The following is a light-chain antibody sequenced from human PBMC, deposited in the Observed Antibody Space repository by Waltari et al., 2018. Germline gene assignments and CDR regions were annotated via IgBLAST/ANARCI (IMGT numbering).Light chain of an antibody. Sequence: QYLLSPPPPASGPPGQWAAIPFSGLRSNIRNTNVYWYQPLPGTAPKLLIYSNNQRPSGAPDRFSGSTSGTSASLAINGLRSEDEAEYYCATWDDSLRMVVGGGTELTVL. CDR2: SNN. CDR1: RSNIRNTN. V-gene: IGLV1-47*01. CDR3: ATWDDSLRMV. J-gene: IGLJ3*02.